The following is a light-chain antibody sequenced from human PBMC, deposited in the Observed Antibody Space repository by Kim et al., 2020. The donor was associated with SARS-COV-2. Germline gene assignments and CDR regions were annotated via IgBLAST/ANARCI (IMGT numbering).Light chain of an antibody. CDR3: QQYDNLPIT. CDR1: HDITIF. J-gene: IGKJ5*01. Sequence: SVGDTVTITCQASHDITIFLNWYQQFPGKAPKLLIYESSGLETGVPSRFSGSGSGTNFSFTISSLQPEDIATYYCQQYDNLPITFGQGTRLEIK. CDR2: ESS. V-gene: IGKV1-33*01.